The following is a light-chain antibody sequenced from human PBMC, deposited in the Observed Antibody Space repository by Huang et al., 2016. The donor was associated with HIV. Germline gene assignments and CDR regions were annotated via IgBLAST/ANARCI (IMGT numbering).Light chain of an antibody. J-gene: IGKJ5*01. V-gene: IGKV3-15*01. CDR2: GAS. CDR3: QQYYDWPPIT. Sequence: EIVMTQSPATLSVSPGETATLSCRASKTVYTNLAWYQQKPGQAPRLLIYGASTRTTGIPGRFSGGGCGTEFTLTISTLQSEDFAVYYCQQYYDWPPITFGQGTRVDMK. CDR1: KTVYTN.